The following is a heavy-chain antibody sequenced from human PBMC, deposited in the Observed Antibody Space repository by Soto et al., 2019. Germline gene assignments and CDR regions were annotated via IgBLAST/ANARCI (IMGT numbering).Heavy chain of an antibody. V-gene: IGHV3-9*01. Sequence: GGSLRLSCAASGFTFDDYAMHWVRQAPGKGLEWVSGISWNSGSIGYADSVKGRFTISRDNSKNTLYLQMDSLRAEDTAVYYCAKGGSRYSYSRPTDDAFDIWGQGTMVTVSS. J-gene: IGHJ3*02. D-gene: IGHD6-13*01. CDR1: GFTFDDYA. CDR3: AKGGSRYSYSRPTDDAFDI. CDR2: ISWNSGSI.